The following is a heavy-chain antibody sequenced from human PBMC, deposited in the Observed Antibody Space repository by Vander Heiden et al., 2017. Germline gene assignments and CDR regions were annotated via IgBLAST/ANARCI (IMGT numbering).Heavy chain of an antibody. D-gene: IGHD2-15*01. CDR3: ARDAAATPPKWFDP. Sequence: EVQLLESGGDLVQPGGSLRLSCAASGFTFSSYAMSWVRQAPGKGLEWVSGISGSGGTTYYADSVKGRFTISKDSSNNTLYLQMNSPRAEDTAVYYCARDAAATPPKWFDPWGQGTLVTVSS. V-gene: IGHV3-23*01. CDR1: GFTFSSYA. CDR2: ISGSGGTT. J-gene: IGHJ5*02.